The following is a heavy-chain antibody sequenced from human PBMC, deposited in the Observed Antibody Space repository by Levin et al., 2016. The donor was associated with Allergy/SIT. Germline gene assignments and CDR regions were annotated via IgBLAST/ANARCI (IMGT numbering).Heavy chain of an antibody. CDR2: INPNSGGT. V-gene: IGHV1-2*02. Sequence: WVRQAPGQGLEWMGWINPNSGGTNYAQKFQGRVTMTRDTSISTAYMELSRLRSDDTAVYYCARSNQLLWEGYYYYYMDVWGKGTTVTVSS. CDR3: ARSNQLLWEGYYYYYMDV. D-gene: IGHD2-2*01. J-gene: IGHJ6*03.